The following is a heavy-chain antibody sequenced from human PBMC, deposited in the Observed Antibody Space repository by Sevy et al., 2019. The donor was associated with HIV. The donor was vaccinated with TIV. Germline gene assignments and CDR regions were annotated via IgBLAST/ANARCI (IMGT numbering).Heavy chain of an antibody. Sequence: GESLKISCQGSGYRFSNNWVAWVRQKPGKGLEWMGMIYPGNSDTRYSPSFQGQVIISADKSISTAYVQWRSLKASDTAMYYCASGGHLPLDGFNFWGQGTMVTVSS. CDR3: ASGGHLPLDGFNF. CDR2: IYPGNSDT. V-gene: IGHV5-51*01. J-gene: IGHJ3*01. D-gene: IGHD3-3*01. CDR1: GYRFSNNW.